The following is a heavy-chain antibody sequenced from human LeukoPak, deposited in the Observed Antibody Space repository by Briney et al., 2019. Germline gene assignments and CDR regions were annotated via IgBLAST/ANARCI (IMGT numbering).Heavy chain of an antibody. D-gene: IGHD3-22*01. CDR1: GGSFSGYY. J-gene: IGHJ4*02. CDR2: INHSGST. V-gene: IGHV4-34*01. CDR3: ARHAPYYYDSSGYSY. Sequence: SETLSLTCAVYGGSFSGYYWSWIRQPPGKGLEWIGEINHSGSTNYNPSLKSRVTISVDTSKNQFSLKLSSVTAADTAMYYCARHAPYYYDSSGYSYWGQGTLVTVSS.